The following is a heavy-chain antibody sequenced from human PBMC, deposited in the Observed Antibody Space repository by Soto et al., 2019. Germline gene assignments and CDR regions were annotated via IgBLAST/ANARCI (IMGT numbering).Heavy chain of an antibody. Sequence: SETLSLTCAVSGGSISSSNWWSWVRQPPGKGLEWIGEIYHSGSTNYNPSLKSRVTISVDKSKNQFSLKLSSVTAAGTAVYYCARQGSGLGYYYYGMDVWGQGTTVTVSS. D-gene: IGHD6-19*01. J-gene: IGHJ6*02. CDR3: ARQGSGLGYYYYGMDV. V-gene: IGHV4-4*02. CDR1: GGSISSSNW. CDR2: IYHSGST.